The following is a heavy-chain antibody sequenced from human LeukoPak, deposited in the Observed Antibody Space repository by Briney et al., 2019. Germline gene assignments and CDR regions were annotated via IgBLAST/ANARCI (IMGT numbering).Heavy chain of an antibody. CDR3: ARDLSSIYSSTWYFDY. V-gene: IGHV4-4*07. CDR1: GGSISSYY. CDR2: IYSSGTT. Sequence: SETLSLTCTVSGGSISSYYWTWIRQPAGKELEWTGRIYSSGTTNYNPSLKSRLTMSVDTSKNHFSLKLSSVTAADAAVYYCARDLSSIYSSTWYFDYWGQGMLVTVSS. J-gene: IGHJ4*02. D-gene: IGHD2/OR15-2a*01.